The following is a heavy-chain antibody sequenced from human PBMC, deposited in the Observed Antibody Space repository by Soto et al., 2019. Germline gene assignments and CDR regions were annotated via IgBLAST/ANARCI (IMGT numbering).Heavy chain of an antibody. D-gene: IGHD1-20*01. J-gene: IGHJ5*02. CDR3: TRRYNWNDNYFDT. Sequence: SETLSLTCTVSGASISVHSYYWTWIRQPPGKGLEWIGSSYYSGTTYFNPSLKSRATISVDTSKNQFSLRLTSVTAADTAIYYCTRRYNWNDNYFDTWGPVALVTVSS. V-gene: IGHV4-39*01. CDR2: SYYSGTT. CDR1: GASISVHSYY.